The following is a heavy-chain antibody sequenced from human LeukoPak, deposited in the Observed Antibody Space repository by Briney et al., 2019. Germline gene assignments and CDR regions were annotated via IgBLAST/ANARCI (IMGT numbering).Heavy chain of an antibody. D-gene: IGHD2-2*01. CDR1: GFSLSNYW. CDR2: IKFDGSDT. V-gene: IGHV3-74*03. Sequence: GESLKLSCAASGFSLSNYWMYWVRQIPGKGLEWVSRIKFDGSDTTYADSVKGRFTISRDNAKNTLYLQMNSLRADDTAVYYCARDLGYGSSNGYRFGMDVWGRGTTVTVSS. CDR3: ARDLGYGSSNGYRFGMDV. J-gene: IGHJ6*02.